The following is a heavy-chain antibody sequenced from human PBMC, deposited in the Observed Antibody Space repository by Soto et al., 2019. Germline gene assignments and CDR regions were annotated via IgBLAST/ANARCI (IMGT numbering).Heavy chain of an antibody. D-gene: IGHD3-10*01. CDR2: IRNKANIYAT. CDR3: TREKRYYNNLTSFYFDN. CDR1: GFTFSDYY. J-gene: IGHJ4*02. Sequence: EVQLVQSGGGLVQPGGSLRLSCAASGFTFSDYYMDWVRRAPGKGLEWVGRIRNKANIYATEYAASLKGRVTFSRDDSENSLYLQMNSLETEDTAVYWCTREKRYYNNLTSFYFDNWGQGTLVTVSS. V-gene: IGHV3-72*01.